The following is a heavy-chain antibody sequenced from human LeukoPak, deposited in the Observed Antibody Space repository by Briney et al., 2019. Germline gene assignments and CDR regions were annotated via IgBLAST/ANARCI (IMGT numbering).Heavy chain of an antibody. CDR1: GFTFSSYW. Sequence: PGGSLRLSCAASGFTFSSYWMHWVRQAPGKGLVWVSRINSDGSSTSYADSVKGRFTISRDNAKNTLYLQMNSLRAEDTAVYYCVRAIPAVGAYDYSGQGTLVTVYS. CDR2: INSDGSST. V-gene: IGHV3-74*01. D-gene: IGHD1-26*01. J-gene: IGHJ4*02. CDR3: VRAIPAVGAYDY.